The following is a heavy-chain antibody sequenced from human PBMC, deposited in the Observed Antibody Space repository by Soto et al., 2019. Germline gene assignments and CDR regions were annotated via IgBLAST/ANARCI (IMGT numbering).Heavy chain of an antibody. Sequence: PGXSRRLSCAASGFTVGSNYVSWVRQAPGKGLEWXSVISXGGSTYHADSXXGRITISXXNSKNTLYIQMNSMRAEDTAVYYCARDLGTDDYWGQGTLATASS. CDR1: GFTVGSNY. D-gene: IGHD1-1*01. CDR2: ISXGGST. V-gene: IGHV3-53*04. J-gene: IGHJ4*02. CDR3: ARDLGTDDY.